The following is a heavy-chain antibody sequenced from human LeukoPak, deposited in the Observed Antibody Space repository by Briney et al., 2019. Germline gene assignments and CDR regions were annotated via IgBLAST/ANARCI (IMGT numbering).Heavy chain of an antibody. CDR3: ARRVGGTSFRDY. D-gene: IGHD1-26*01. Sequence: SETRSLTCTVSGYSISRSGYYWGWIRQPPGRGLEWIGNIYHSGSTYYNPSLESRVTISVDTSKNQFSLKLTSVTAADTAVYYCARRVGGTSFRDYWGQGTLVTVPS. CDR1: GYSISRSGYY. J-gene: IGHJ4*02. CDR2: IYHSGST. V-gene: IGHV4-38-2*02.